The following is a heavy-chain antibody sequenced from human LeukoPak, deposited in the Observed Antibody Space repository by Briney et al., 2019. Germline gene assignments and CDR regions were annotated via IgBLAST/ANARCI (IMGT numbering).Heavy chain of an antibody. CDR3: AKDRCSNGIGCYYYYMDV. D-gene: IGHD2-8*01. CDR1: GYTFTGYH. V-gene: IGHV1-2*02. CDR2: INPNSGGT. Sequence: ASVKVSCKASGYTFTGYHMHWVRQAPGQGLEWMGWINPNSGGTNYAQKFQGRVTMTRDTSISTAYMELSRLRSDDTAVYYCAKDRCSNGIGCYYYYMDVWGKGTTVTISS. J-gene: IGHJ6*03.